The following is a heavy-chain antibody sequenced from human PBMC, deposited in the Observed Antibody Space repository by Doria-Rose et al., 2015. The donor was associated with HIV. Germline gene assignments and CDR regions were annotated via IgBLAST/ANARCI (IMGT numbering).Heavy chain of an antibody. Sequence: QITLKESGPVLVKPTETLTLTCTVSGVSLSSPGMGVSRIRQPPGKALEWLANIFSDDEGSYKTSLKSRLTIARGTSKGQVVLTMTDMDPVDTATYYCARIKSSRWYHKYYFDFWGQGTLVIVSA. J-gene: IGHJ4*02. V-gene: IGHV2-26*01. CDR1: GVSLSSPGMG. CDR3: ARIKSSRWYHKYYFDF. CDR2: IFSDDEG. D-gene: IGHD6-13*01.